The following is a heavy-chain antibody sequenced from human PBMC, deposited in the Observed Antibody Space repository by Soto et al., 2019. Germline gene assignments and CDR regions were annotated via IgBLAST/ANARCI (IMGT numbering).Heavy chain of an antibody. CDR1: GGSISSGDYY. Sequence: SETLSLTCTVSGGSISSGDYYWSWIRQPPGKGLEWIGYIYYSGSTYYNPSLKSRVTISVDTSKNQFSLKLSSVTAADTAVYYCARDTYYYDSSGYENTPNNWFDPWGQGTLVTVS. V-gene: IGHV4-30-4*01. CDR3: ARDTYYYDSSGYENTPNNWFDP. J-gene: IGHJ5*02. CDR2: IYYSGST. D-gene: IGHD3-22*01.